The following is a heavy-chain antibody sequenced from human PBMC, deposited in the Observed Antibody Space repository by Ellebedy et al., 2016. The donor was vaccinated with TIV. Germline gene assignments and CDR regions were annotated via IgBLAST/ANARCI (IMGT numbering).Heavy chain of an antibody. Sequence: AASVKVSCKVSGYTLTELSMHWVRQAPGKGLEWMGNFDPEDGEPVYAQNFQGRVTMTEDTSTDTAYMEVSSLRSEDTAVYYCARGVLSIAPITLRSWFDPWGQGTLVTVSS. V-gene: IGHV1-24*01. J-gene: IGHJ5*02. CDR3: ARGVLSIAPITLRSWFDP. CDR2: FDPEDGEP. CDR1: GYTLTELS. D-gene: IGHD6-6*01.